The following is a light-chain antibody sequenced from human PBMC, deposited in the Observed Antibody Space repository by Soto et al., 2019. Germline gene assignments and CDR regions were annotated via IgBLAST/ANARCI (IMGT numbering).Light chain of an antibody. Sequence: DIQMTQSPSTLSASVGDRVTITCRASQSISTWLAWYQQKPGKAPKVLIYKASSLESGVPSRFTGSGSGTEFTLTISSLQPDDFATYYCQKYNSYSRMYTFGQGTKLEIK. CDR3: QKYNSYSRMYT. J-gene: IGKJ2*01. CDR2: KAS. CDR1: QSISTW. V-gene: IGKV1-5*03.